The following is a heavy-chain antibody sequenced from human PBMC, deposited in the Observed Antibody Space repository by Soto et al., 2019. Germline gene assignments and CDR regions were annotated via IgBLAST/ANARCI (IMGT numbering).Heavy chain of an antibody. CDR3: TSSGSRITMVRGVLNYYYGMDV. D-gene: IGHD3-10*01. J-gene: IGHJ6*02. CDR2: IRSKANSYAT. V-gene: IGHV3-73*01. Sequence: GGSLRLSCAASGFTFSGSAMHWVRQASGKGLEWVGRIRSKANSYATAYAASVKGRFTISRDDSKNTAYLQMNSLKTEDTAVYYCTSSGSRITMVRGVLNYYYGMDVWGQGTTVTVS. CDR1: GFTFSGSA.